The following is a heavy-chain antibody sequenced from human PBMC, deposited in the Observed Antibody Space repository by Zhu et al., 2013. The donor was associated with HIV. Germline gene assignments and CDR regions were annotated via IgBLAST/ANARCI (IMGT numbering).Heavy chain of an antibody. J-gene: IGHJ4*02. Sequence: QVQLVQLGLXEKPGASVTVSCKASRYTFTDYYIHWVRQAPGQGLEWMGWINPNTGGTNFAQKFQGRVTMTRDMSINTAYMEFSRLRFDDTAVYYCARAGFENKRPGGYWAQGTLVTVSS. CDR3: ARAGFENKRPGGY. CDR1: RYTFTDYY. V-gene: IGHV1-2*02. CDR2: INPNTGGT.